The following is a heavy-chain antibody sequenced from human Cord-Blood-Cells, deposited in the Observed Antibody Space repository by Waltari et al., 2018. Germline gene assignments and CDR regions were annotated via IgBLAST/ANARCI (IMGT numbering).Heavy chain of an antibody. J-gene: IGHJ6*02. CDR2: IYTSGST. CDR1: GGSISSYY. D-gene: IGHD3-22*01. CDR3: ARDRRYYDSGGYYYYYGMDV. Sequence: QVQLQESGPGLVRPSETLSLTCTVSGGSISSYYWSWIRQHAGKGLECIGRIYTSGSTTYNPTLKSRVTMSVDTSKNQFSLKLSSVTASDTAVYYCARDRRYYDSGGYYYYYGMDVWDQGP. V-gene: IGHV4-4*07.